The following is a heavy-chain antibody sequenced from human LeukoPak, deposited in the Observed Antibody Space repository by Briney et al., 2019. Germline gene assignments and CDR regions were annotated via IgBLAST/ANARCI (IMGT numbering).Heavy chain of an antibody. CDR2: TNHSGST. D-gene: IGHD3-10*01. Sequence: PSETLSLTCAVYGGSFSGYYWSWIRQPPGKGLEWIGETNHSGSTNYNPSLKSRVTISVDTSKNQFSLKLSSVTAADTAVYYCARDMVRGVIDAFDIWGQGTMVTVSS. CDR1: GGSFSGYY. J-gene: IGHJ3*02. V-gene: IGHV4-34*01. CDR3: ARDMVRGVIDAFDI.